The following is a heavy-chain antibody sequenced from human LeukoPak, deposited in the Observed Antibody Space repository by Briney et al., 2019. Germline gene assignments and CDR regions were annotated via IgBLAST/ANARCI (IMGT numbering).Heavy chain of an antibody. CDR1: GYTYTSYE. D-gene: IGHD3-3*01. CDR2: VNPNNGNT. J-gene: IGHJ6*03. V-gene: IGHV1-8*03. CDR3: ARGGLEWPPYMDV. Sequence: ASVKVSCKASGYTYTSYEINWVRQAAGQGLEWMGWVNPNNGNTVYAQKSQGRVTITRSTSISTAYMELSSLTSEDTAVYYCARGGLEWPPYMDVWGKGTTVTVS.